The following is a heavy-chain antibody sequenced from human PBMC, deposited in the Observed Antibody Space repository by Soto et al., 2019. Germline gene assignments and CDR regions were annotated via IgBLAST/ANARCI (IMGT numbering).Heavy chain of an antibody. D-gene: IGHD3-22*01. V-gene: IGHV4-39*07. Sequence: SETLSLTCTVSGGSISSSSYYWGWIRQPPGKGLEWIGSIYYSGSTYYNPSLKSRVTITADKSTSTAYMELSSLRSEDTAVYYCARAPSSGYYYFDYWGQGTLVTVSS. CDR1: GGSISSSSYY. J-gene: IGHJ4*02. CDR2: IYYSGST. CDR3: ARAPSSGYYYFDY.